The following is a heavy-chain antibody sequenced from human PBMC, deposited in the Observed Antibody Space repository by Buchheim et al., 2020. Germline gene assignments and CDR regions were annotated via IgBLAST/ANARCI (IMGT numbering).Heavy chain of an antibody. J-gene: IGHJ4*02. CDR1: GGSISSSSYY. CDR2: IYYSGST. D-gene: IGHD1-26*01. V-gene: IGHV4-39*01. Sequence: QLQLQESGPGLVKPSETLSLTCTVSGGSISSSSYYWGWIRQPPGKGLEWIGSIYYSGSTYYNPSLKSRVTISVDTSKNQFSLKLSSVTAADTAVYYCARGDFNSGSYRLRGNLDYWGQGTL. CDR3: ARGDFNSGSYRLRGNLDY.